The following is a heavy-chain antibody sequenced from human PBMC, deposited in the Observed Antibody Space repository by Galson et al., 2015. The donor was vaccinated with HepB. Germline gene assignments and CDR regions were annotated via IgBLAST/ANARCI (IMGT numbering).Heavy chain of an antibody. CDR3: ARGVLLWDGPDY. Sequence: SVKVSCKASGYNFTSYYMHRVRQAPGQGLEWMGIINPSGGSTDYAQKFRGRLTMTRDTSTSTVFMELSSLRSEDTAVYHCARGVLLWDGPDYWGQGTLVTVSS. D-gene: IGHD3-10*01. CDR2: INPSGGST. CDR1: GYNFTSYY. J-gene: IGHJ4*02. V-gene: IGHV1-46*01.